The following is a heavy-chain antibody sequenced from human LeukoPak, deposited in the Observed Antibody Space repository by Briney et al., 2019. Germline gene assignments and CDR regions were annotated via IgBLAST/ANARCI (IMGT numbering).Heavy chain of an antibody. J-gene: IGHJ5*02. CDR3: ARKPVLYCSSTSCFNWFDP. CDR1: GFTFSSYW. Sequence: GGSLRLSCAASGFTFSSYWMHWVRQAPGKGLVWVSRINTDGSSTSYAASVKGRFTVSRDNAKNTRYLQMNSLRAEDTAVYYCARKPVLYCSSTSCFNWFDPWGQGTLVTVSS. CDR2: INTDGSST. V-gene: IGHV3-74*01. D-gene: IGHD2-2*01.